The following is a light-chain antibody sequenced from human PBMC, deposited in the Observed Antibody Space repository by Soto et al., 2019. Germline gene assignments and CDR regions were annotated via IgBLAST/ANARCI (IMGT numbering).Light chain of an antibody. V-gene: IGKV3-11*01. J-gene: IGKJ2*01. Sequence: EIVLTQSPATLSLSPGERATLSCSASQSVSSYFAWYQQKPGQAPRLLIYDASNRATGIAARLSGSWSGTDFTRTIISLEPEYFAVYFCQRRSNWPPVVYTFGQGTKLEIK. CDR2: DAS. CDR3: QRRSNWPPVVYT. CDR1: QSVSSY.